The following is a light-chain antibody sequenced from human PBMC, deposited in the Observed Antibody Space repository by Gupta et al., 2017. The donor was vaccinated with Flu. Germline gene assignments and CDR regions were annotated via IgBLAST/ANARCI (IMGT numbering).Light chain of an antibody. CDR2: DAF. V-gene: IGKV3-15*01. Sequence: EIVMTQSPAILSVSPGERATLSCRASQSISSDLAWYQQKFGQAPRLLIYDAFTSATGIPDRFSGSGFGTEFTLTISSLQSEDFAVYYCQQYKKWPPITFGQGTRLEIK. CDR3: QQYKKWPPIT. CDR1: QSISSD. J-gene: IGKJ5*01.